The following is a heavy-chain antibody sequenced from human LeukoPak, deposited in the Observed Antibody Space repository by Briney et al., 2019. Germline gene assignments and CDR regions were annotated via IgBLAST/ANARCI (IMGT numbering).Heavy chain of an antibody. CDR3: ARPYSSGWTTGY. V-gene: IGHV1-2*02. CDR1: GYTFTGYY. D-gene: IGHD6-19*01. CDR2: INPNSGGT. Sequence: ASVKVSCKASGYTFTGYYMHWVRQAPGRGLEWMGCINPNSGGTNFAQKFQGRVTMTRDTSISTAYMELSRLRSDDTAVYYCARPYSSGWTTGYWGQGTLVTVSS. J-gene: IGHJ4*02.